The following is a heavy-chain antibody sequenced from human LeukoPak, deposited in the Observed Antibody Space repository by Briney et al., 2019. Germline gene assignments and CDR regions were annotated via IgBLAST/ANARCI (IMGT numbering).Heavy chain of an antibody. V-gene: IGHV3-30*18. D-gene: IGHD2-2*01. CDR2: ISYDGSNK. Sequence: GGSLRLSCAASGFTFSSYAMSWVRQAPGKGLEWVAVISYDGSNKYYADSVKGRFTISRDNSKNTLYLQMNSLRAEDTAVYYCAKDQGSSDGYYYYGMDVWGQGTTVTVSS. CDR3: AKDQGSSDGYYYYGMDV. J-gene: IGHJ6*02. CDR1: GFTFSSYA.